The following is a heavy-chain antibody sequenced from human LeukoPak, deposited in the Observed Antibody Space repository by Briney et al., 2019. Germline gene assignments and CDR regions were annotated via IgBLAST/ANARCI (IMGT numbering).Heavy chain of an antibody. CDR2: ISAYNGNT. CDR1: GYTFTSYG. D-gene: IGHD2-2*01. J-gene: IGHJ4*02. V-gene: IGHV1-18*01. CDR3: ARVPRAYSSSTSCLYFDY. Sequence: ASVKVSCKASGYTFTSYGISWVRQAPGQGLEWMGWISAYNGNTNYAQKLQGRVTMTTDTSTSTAYMELRSLRSDDTAVYYCARVPRAYSSSTSCLYFDYWGQGTLVTVSS.